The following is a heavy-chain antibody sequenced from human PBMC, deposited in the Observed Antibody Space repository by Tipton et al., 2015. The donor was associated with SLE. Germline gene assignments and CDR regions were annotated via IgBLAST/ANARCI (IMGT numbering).Heavy chain of an antibody. CDR2: IYFSGQT. D-gene: IGHD1-26*01. CDR1: GDSISTDNYY. V-gene: IGHV4-61*09. J-gene: IGHJ5*02. Sequence: TLSLTCTVSGDSISTDNYYWGWTRQPAGKALEWIGHIYFSGQTYYNPSLKSRVTISVDTSKNQFSLKLNSVTATDAAVYYCARASFIVGSTTFWFDPWGQGALVLVSS. CDR3: ARASFIVGSTTFWFDP.